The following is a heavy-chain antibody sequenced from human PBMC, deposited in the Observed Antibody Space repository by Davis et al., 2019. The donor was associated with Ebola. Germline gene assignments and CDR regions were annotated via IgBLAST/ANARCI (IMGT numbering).Heavy chain of an antibody. D-gene: IGHD6-19*01. J-gene: IGHJ3*02. CDR3: AHRQMYSSGWYEAFDI. CDR1: GFSLSTSGVG. Sequence: SGPTLVKPTQTLTLTCTFSGFSLSTSGVGVGWIRQPPGKALEWLALIYWDDDKRYSPSLKSRLTITKDTSKNQVVLTMTNMDPVDTATYYCAHRQMYSSGWYEAFDIWGQGTMVTVSS. V-gene: IGHV2-5*02. CDR2: IYWDDDK.